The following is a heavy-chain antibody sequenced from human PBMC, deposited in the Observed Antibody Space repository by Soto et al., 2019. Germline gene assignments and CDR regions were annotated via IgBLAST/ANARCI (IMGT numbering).Heavy chain of an antibody. CDR3: ARGSPSTTPPENWFDP. D-gene: IGHD2-15*01. V-gene: IGHV1-69*05. Sequence: ASVKVSCKASGGTFSSYAISWVRQAPGQGLEWMGGIIPIFGTANYSQKFQGRVTITTDESASTAYMELSSLRSEDTAVFYCARGSPSTTPPENWFDPWGQGTLVTVSS. CDR2: IIPIFGTA. J-gene: IGHJ5*02. CDR1: GGTFSSYA.